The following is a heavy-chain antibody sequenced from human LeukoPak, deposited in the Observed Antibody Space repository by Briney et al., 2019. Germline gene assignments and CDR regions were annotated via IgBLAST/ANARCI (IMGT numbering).Heavy chain of an antibody. CDR1: FNCGSFA. CDR3: AKGSEYSSSLLDY. CDR2: TSGSGGST. V-gene: IGHV3-23*01. Sequence: FNCGSFAGRCILQDTGKGLEWVSATSGSGGSTYYADSVQGRFTISRDNSKNTLYLQMNSLRPEDTAVYYCAKGSEYSSSLLDYWGQGTLVTVSS. D-gene: IGHD6-6*01. J-gene: IGHJ4*02.